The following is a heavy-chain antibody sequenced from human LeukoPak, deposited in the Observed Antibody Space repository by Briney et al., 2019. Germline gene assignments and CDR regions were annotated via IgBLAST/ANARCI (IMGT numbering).Heavy chain of an antibody. Sequence: GGSLRLSCAASGFTFSSYEMNWVRQAPGKGLEWVSYISSSGSTICYADSVKGRFTISRDNAKNSLYLQMNSLRAEDTAVYYCARFMVRGVPFDYWGQGTLVTVSS. D-gene: IGHD3-10*01. CDR3: ARFMVRGVPFDY. J-gene: IGHJ4*02. CDR2: ISSSGSTI. V-gene: IGHV3-48*03. CDR1: GFTFSSYE.